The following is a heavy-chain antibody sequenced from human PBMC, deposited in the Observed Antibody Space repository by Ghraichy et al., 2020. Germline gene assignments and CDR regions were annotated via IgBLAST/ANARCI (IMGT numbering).Heavy chain of an antibody. V-gene: IGHV1-18*01. CDR1: GYTFTSYG. CDR3: ARDVRLRYFDWTTHYFDY. D-gene: IGHD3-9*01. J-gene: IGHJ4*02. CDR2: ISAYNGNT. Sequence: ASVKVSCKASGYTFTSYGISWVRQAPGQGLEWMGWISAYNGNTNYAQKLQGRVTMTTDTSTSTAYMELRSLRSDDTAVYYCARDVRLRYFDWTTHYFDYWGQGTLVTVSS.